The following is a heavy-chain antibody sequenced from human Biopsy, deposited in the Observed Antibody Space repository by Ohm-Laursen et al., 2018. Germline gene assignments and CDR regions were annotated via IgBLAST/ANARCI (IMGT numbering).Heavy chain of an antibody. J-gene: IGHJ6*02. CDR3: AKINPSSIYYNYGMDV. V-gene: IGHV3-23*01. Sequence: VTLSLTCAASGFTFSSYAMSWVRQAPGKGLEWVSGISGSGGTTDYADSVKGRFTISRDNPRNTVYLQMNSLRVEDTAVYYCAKINPSSIYYNYGMDVWGQGTTVTVSS. CDR2: ISGSGGTT. CDR1: GFTFSSYA.